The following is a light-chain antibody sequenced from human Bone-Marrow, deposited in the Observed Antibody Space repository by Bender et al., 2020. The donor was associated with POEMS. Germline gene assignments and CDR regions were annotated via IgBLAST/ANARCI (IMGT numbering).Light chain of an antibody. V-gene: IGLV1-47*01. Sequence: QSVLTQPPSASGTPWQRVTISCSGSTSNIGSNFVYWYQQLPGTAPQLLIYRNNQRPSGVPDRFSGSKSGTSASLAISGLRSEDEADYYCAAWDDSLSVLFGGGTKLTVL. CDR1: TSNIGSNF. CDR3: AAWDDSLSVL. CDR2: RNN. J-gene: IGLJ2*01.